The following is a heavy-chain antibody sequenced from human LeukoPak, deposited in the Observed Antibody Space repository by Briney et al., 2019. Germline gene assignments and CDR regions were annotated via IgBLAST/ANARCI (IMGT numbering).Heavy chain of an antibody. CDR1: GFTFYDYA. Sequence: GGSLRVSCAASGFTFYDYAMHWVRQAPGEGLGWVSGISWNSGSIGYADSVKGRVTISRDKAKNSLYLQMNRLRAQKLALYCCAKDYSPPLGVYYFHYWGEGPLVTVSS. V-gene: IGHV3-9*03. D-gene: IGHD3-16*01. J-gene: IGHJ4*02. CDR2: ISWNSGSI. CDR3: AKDYSPPLGVYYFHY.